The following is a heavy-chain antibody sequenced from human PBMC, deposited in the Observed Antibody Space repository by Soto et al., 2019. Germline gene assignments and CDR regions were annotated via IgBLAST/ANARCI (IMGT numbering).Heavy chain of an antibody. J-gene: IGHJ5*02. CDR1: GGSFSGYY. V-gene: IGHV4-34*01. Sequence: SDTLSLTCAVYGGSFSGYYWSWIRQPPGKGLEWIGEINHSGSTNYNPSLKSRVTISVDTSKNQFSLKLSSVTAADTAVYYCASVALTLVRGVKVFAWFDTQCQRTLLTIS. CDR3: ASVALTLVRGVKVFAWFDT. CDR2: INHSGST. D-gene: IGHD3-10*01.